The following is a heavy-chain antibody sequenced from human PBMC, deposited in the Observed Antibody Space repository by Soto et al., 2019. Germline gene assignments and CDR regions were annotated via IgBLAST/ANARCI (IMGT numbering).Heavy chain of an antibody. CDR2: ISGSGDST. CDR3: ARRGSGSYCDY. CDR1: GFTFSSYA. D-gene: IGHD1-26*01. Sequence: EVQLLESGGGLVQPGGSLRLSCAASGFTFSSYAMRWVRQAAGKGLEWVSAISGSGDSTYYADSVKGRFTTSRDNSKNTLYLQMNSLRAEETAVYYCARRGSGSYCDYWGQGTLVTVSS. J-gene: IGHJ4*02. V-gene: IGHV3-23*01.